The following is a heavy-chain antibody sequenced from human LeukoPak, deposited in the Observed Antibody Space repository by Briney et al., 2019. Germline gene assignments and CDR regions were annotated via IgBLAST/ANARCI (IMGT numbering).Heavy chain of an antibody. D-gene: IGHD6-13*01. Sequence: KPSQTLSLTCTVSGGSISSGGYYWSWIRQHPGKGLEWIGYIYYSGSTYYNPSLKSRVTISVDTSKNQFSLKLSSVTAADTAVYYCAREGVAAAGKLDYWGQGTLVTVSS. CDR1: GGSISSGGYY. J-gene: IGHJ4*02. CDR2: IYYSGST. V-gene: IGHV4-31*03. CDR3: AREGVAAAGKLDY.